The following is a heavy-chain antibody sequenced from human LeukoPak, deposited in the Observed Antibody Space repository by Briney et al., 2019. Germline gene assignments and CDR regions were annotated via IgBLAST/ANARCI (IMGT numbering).Heavy chain of an antibody. D-gene: IGHD3-16*01. V-gene: IGHV1-69*06. Sequence: ASVKVSCKASGGTFSSYAITWVRQAPGQGLEWMGGIIPIFDTANYAQKFQGRVTITADKSTSTAYMELSSLRSEDTAVYYCARGFNLAYFDYWGQGTLVTVSS. CDR1: GGTFSSYA. CDR2: IIPIFDTA. J-gene: IGHJ4*02. CDR3: ARGFNLAYFDY.